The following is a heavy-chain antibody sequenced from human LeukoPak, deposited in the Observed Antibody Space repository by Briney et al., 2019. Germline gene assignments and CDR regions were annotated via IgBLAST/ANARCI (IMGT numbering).Heavy chain of an antibody. J-gene: IGHJ3*02. D-gene: IGHD4-23*01. CDR3: ARRDPTLAALGAFDI. CDR1: GFTFSNYS. Sequence: GGSLRLSCAASGFTFSNYSMNWVRQAPGKGLESVSSISSSSSYIYYADSVKGRFTISRDNAKNSLYLQMNSLRAEDTAVYYCARRDPTLAALGAFDIWGQGTMVTVSS. CDR2: ISSSSSYI. V-gene: IGHV3-21*01.